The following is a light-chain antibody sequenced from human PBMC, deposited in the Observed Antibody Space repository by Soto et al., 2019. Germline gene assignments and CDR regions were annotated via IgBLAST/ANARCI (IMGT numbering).Light chain of an antibody. CDR3: CSDAGSSIL. V-gene: IGLV2-23*01. J-gene: IGLJ2*01. CDR2: EGS. CDR1: SSDVGSYNL. Sequence: QSALTQPASVSGSPGQSITISCTGTSSDVGSYNLVSWYQQHPGKAPKLMIYEGSKRPSGVSNRFSGSKSGNTASLTISGLQAEDEADYYCCSDAGSSILFGGGTKLTVL.